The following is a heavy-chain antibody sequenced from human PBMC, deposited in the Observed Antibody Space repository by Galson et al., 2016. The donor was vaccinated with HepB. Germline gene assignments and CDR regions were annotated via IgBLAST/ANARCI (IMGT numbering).Heavy chain of an antibody. Sequence: SLRLSCAASGFTFSSYWMSWVRQAPGKGLEWVANIKQDGGEKYYVDSVKGRFTISRDNAKNSLYLQMNSLRAEDTAVYYCARGMGVVLRVIADLFDYWGQGTLVTVSS. CDR3: ARGMGVVLRVIADLFDY. CDR1: GFTFSSYW. CDR2: IKQDGGEK. V-gene: IGHV3-7*05. J-gene: IGHJ4*02. D-gene: IGHD3-16*02.